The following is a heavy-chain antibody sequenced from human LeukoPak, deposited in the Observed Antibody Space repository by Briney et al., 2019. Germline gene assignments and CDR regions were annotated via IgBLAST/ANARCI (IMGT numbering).Heavy chain of an antibody. CDR1: GFTFSSYA. V-gene: IGHV3-23*01. CDR2: ISGSGGST. J-gene: IGHJ5*02. Sequence: GGSLRLSCAASGFTFSSYAMSWVRQAPGKGLEWVSAISGSGGSTYYADSVKGRFTISRDNSKNTLYLQMNSPRAEDTAVYYCAKDKGWFGELSPWGQGTLVTVSS. D-gene: IGHD3-10*01. CDR3: AKDKGWFGELSP.